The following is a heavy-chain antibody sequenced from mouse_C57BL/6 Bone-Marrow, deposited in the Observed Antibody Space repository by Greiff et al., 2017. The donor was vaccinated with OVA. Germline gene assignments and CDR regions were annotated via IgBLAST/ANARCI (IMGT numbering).Heavy chain of an antibody. D-gene: IGHD2-12*01. CDR2: IDPSDSYT. CDR1: GYTFTSYW. V-gene: IGHV1-69*01. J-gene: IGHJ3*01. Sequence: QVQLKQPGAELVMPGASVKLSCKASGYTFTSYWMHWVKQRPGQGLEWIGEIDPSDSYTNYNQKFKGKSTLTVDKSSSTAYMQLSSLTSEDSAVYYCARPNPYYTGGWFAYWGQGTLVTVSA. CDR3: ARPNPYYTGGWFAY.